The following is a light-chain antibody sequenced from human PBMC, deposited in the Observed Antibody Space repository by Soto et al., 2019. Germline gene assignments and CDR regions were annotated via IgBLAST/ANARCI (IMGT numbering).Light chain of an antibody. V-gene: IGKV1-5*01. CDR2: DAS. CDR1: QSISSW. J-gene: IGKJ5*01. Sequence: DIQMTQSPSTLSASVGDRVTITCRASQSISSWLAWYQQKPGKAPKLLIYDASSLESGVLSRFSGSGSGTEFTLTISSLQPDDFATYYCQQYNSYSITFGQGTRLEIK. CDR3: QQYNSYSIT.